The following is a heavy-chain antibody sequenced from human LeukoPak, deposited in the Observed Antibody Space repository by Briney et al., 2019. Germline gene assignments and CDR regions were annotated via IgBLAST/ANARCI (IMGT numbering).Heavy chain of an antibody. D-gene: IGHD5-12*01. CDR3: ARGEEGYDY. V-gene: IGHV1-2*02. CDR2: INPSSSGT. J-gene: IGHJ4*02. CDR1: GYTFTGYY. Sequence: ASVKVSCKASGYTFTGYYMHCVRQAPGHGLEWMGWINPSSSGTNYAQKVQGRVTMTRDTSISTAYMELSRLRSDDTAVYYCARGEEGYDYWGQGTLVTVSS.